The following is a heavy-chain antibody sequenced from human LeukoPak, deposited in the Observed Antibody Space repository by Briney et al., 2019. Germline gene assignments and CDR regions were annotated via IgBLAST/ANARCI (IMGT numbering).Heavy chain of an antibody. D-gene: IGHD5/OR15-5a*01. Sequence: KAGGSLRLSCAASGFTFSDYYMSWIRQAPGKGLEWISYISSSSSYTNYVDSVKGRFTISRDNAKNSLYLQMNSLRAEDTAVYYCARAVSVSSYYFDFWGQGTLVTVSS. J-gene: IGHJ4*02. CDR2: ISSSSSYT. CDR1: GFTFSDYY. CDR3: ARAVSVSSYYFDF. V-gene: IGHV3-11*05.